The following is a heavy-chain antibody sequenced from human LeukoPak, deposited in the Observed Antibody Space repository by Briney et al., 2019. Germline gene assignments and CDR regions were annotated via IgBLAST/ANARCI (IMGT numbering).Heavy chain of an antibody. Sequence: GGSLRLSCAASGFTFGNSCVHWVRQAPGKGLVWVSLINADGSTATYADSVKGRFTISRDNARNTLSLQRNSLTIEDTAVYYCVVVVEPPDSDGFDVWGQGTMITVSS. D-gene: IGHD1-14*01. J-gene: IGHJ3*01. V-gene: IGHV3-74*01. CDR2: INADGSTA. CDR1: GFTFGNSC. CDR3: VVVVEPPDSDGFDV.